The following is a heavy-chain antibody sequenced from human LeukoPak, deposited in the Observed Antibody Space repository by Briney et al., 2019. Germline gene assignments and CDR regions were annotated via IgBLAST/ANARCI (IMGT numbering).Heavy chain of an antibody. CDR1: GGSISSGSYY. V-gene: IGHV4-61*09. CDR2: IYTNGNT. J-gene: IGHJ5*02. Sequence: SETLSLTCTVSGGSISSGSYYWRWIRQPAGKGLEWIGHIYTNGNTNFNPSLKSRVTISVDPSKNQLSLNLNSVTAADTAVYYCARSGTYYNSWFDPWGQGTLVIVSS. CDR3: ARSGTYYNSWFDP. D-gene: IGHD3-10*01.